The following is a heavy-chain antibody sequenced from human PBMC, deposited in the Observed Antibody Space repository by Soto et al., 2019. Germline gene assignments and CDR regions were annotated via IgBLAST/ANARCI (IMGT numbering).Heavy chain of an antibody. CDR2: ISYDGRTK. Sequence: QVQLEESGRGVVQPGRARRLSCAASGFTFSSDGMHWVRQAPGKGLEWVAVISYDGRTKYYADSVKGRFTISRDNSKNTLYLQMNSLRAEDTAVYYCAKCPSIAAAGEAGYWGQGTLVTVSS. D-gene: IGHD6-13*01. J-gene: IGHJ4*02. CDR3: AKCPSIAAAGEAGY. V-gene: IGHV3-30*18. CDR1: GFTFSSDG.